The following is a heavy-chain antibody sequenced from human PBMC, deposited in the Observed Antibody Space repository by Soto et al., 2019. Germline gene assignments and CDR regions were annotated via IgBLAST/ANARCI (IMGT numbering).Heavy chain of an antibody. Sequence: PGGSLRISCAASGFTFSSYAMHWVRQAPGKGLEWVAVISYDGSNKYYADSVKGRFTISRDNSKNTLYLQMNSLRVEDPAVYYCARRGAPDIVLLVYAIASYNGMAVWGQGPTVTVSS. CDR2: ISYDGSNK. D-gene: IGHD2-8*01. CDR1: GFTFSSYA. J-gene: IGHJ6*02. CDR3: ARRGAPDIVLLVYAIASYNGMAV. V-gene: IGHV3-30-3*01.